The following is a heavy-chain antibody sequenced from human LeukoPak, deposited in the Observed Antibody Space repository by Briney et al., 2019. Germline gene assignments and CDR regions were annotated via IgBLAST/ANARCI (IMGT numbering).Heavy chain of an antibody. D-gene: IGHD5-24*01. CDR1: GFTFSSYA. J-gene: IGHJ4*02. CDR3: AREGPGGEMATIYFDY. Sequence: GGSLRLSCAASGFTFSSYAMHWVRQAPGKGLEWVAVISYDGNNKYYADSVKGRFTISRDNSKNTLYLQMNSLRAEDTAVYYCAREGPGGEMATIYFDYWGQGTLVTVSS. V-gene: IGHV3-30-3*01. CDR2: ISYDGNNK.